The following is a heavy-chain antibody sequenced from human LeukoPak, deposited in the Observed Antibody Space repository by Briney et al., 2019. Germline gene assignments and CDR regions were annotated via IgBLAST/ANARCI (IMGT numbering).Heavy chain of an antibody. CDR2: IYISGST. V-gene: IGHV4-4*07. Sequence: SETLSLTCTVSGGSISSYYWSWIRQPAGKGLEWIGRIYISGSTNYNPSLKSRVTISVDTSKNQFSLKLSSVTAADTAVYYCARVTAARRNWFDPWGQGTLVTVSS. CDR1: GGSISSYY. CDR3: ARVTAARRNWFDP. D-gene: IGHD6-13*01. J-gene: IGHJ5*02.